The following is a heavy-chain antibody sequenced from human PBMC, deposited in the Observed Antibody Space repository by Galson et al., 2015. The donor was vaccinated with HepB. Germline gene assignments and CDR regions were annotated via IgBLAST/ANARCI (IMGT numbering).Heavy chain of an antibody. CDR2: ISHDGSDK. CDR3: AKGQAKVMINLFDY. CDR1: GFAFSNYG. Sequence: SLRLSCAASGFAFSNYGMHWVRQAPGKGLEWVATISHDGSDKDFADSVRGRFTISRDNSKNTLYLHMNSLRSEDTAVYYCAKGQAKVMINLFDYWGQGALVTVSS. V-gene: IGHV3-30*18. J-gene: IGHJ4*02. D-gene: IGHD2-21*01.